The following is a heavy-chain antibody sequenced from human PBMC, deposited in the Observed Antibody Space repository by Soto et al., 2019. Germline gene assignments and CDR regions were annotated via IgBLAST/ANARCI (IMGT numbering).Heavy chain of an antibody. V-gene: IGHV3-30*18. CDR3: AKDRQIFSSGWPSYFDY. CDR1: GFTFSSYG. Sequence: GGSLRLSCAASGFTFSSYGMHWVRQAPGKGLEWVAVISYDGSNKYYADSVKGRFTISRDNSKNTLYLQMNSLRAEDTAVYYCAKDRQIFSSGWPSYFDYWGQGTLVTVSS. D-gene: IGHD6-19*01. CDR2: ISYDGSNK. J-gene: IGHJ4*02.